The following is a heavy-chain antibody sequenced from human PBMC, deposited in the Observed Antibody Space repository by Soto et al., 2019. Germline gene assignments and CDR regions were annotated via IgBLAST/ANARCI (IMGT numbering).Heavy chain of an antibody. V-gene: IGHV1-2*04. CDR1: GYSFTAYY. Sequence: QVQLVQSGAEVKKPGASVMVSFKASGYSFTAYYIHWVRQAPGQGLEWMGWISPNSGGTNYAQQFRGWVTLTRDTSINTAYMEVSRLRSDDTAVYYCARAPAHMTAVTPFDYWGQGTLLTVSS. CDR2: ISPNSGGT. CDR3: ARAPAHMTAVTPFDY. D-gene: IGHD4-17*01. J-gene: IGHJ4*02.